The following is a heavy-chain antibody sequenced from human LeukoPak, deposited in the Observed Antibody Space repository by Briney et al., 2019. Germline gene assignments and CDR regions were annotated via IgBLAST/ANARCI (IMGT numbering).Heavy chain of an antibody. Sequence: PGRSLRLSCAASGFTFSSYGMYWVRQAPGKGLEWVAVISYDGSNKYYADSVKGRFTISRDNSKNTLYLQMNSLRAEDTAVYYCAKVLRYFDWLPPFDYWGQGTLVTVSS. CDR2: ISYDGSNK. J-gene: IGHJ4*02. CDR1: GFTFSSYG. D-gene: IGHD3-9*01. CDR3: AKVLRYFDWLPPFDY. V-gene: IGHV3-30*18.